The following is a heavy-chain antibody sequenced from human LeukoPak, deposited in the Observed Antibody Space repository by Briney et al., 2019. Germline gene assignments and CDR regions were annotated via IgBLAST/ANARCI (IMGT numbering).Heavy chain of an antibody. Sequence: KPSETLSLTCTVSGGSISSSSYYWGWIRQPPGKGLEWIGSIYYSGSTYYNPSLKSRVTISVDTSKNQFSLKLSSVTAADTAVYYCARHQDSGGWCNYYGMDVWGQGTTVTVSS. CDR1: GGSISSSSYY. CDR2: IYYSGST. V-gene: IGHV4-39*01. J-gene: IGHJ6*02. CDR3: ARHQDSGGWCNYYGMDV. D-gene: IGHD6-19*01.